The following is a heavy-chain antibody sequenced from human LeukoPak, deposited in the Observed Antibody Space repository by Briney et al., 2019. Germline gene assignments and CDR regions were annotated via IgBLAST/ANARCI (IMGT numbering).Heavy chain of an antibody. D-gene: IGHD4-17*01. J-gene: IGHJ4*02. CDR1: GYTFVNHA. CDR3: ARDPETKVPTSIDY. CDR2: INTKTGNP. Sequence: ASVKVSCKASGYTFVNHAMNWVRQAPGQGLEWMGWINTKTGNPTYAQGFTGRFVFSLDTSVDTAYLQISSLKADDTAVYFCARDPETKVPTSIDYWGQGTLVTVSS. V-gene: IGHV7-4-1*02.